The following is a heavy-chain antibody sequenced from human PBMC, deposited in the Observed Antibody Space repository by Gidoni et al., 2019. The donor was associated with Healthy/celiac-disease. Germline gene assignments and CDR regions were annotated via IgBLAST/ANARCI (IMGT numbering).Heavy chain of an antibody. CDR2: INPNSVGT. V-gene: IGHV1-2*04. Sequence: QVKLVQSGAEGKKPGASVKVSGKATGDTFTGDYMPWVRQAPGQGLEWMGWINPNSVGTNYAQKFQGWVTMTRDPSISTAYMDLSRLRSDDTAVYYCARGVTIFGPPYWYFDLWGRGTLVTVSS. CDR1: GDTFTGDY. CDR3: ARGVTIFGPPYWYFDL. J-gene: IGHJ2*01. D-gene: IGHD3-3*01.